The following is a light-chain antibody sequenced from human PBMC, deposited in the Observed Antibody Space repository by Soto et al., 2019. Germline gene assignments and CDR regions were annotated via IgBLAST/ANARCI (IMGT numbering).Light chain of an antibody. V-gene: IGKV1-5*03. J-gene: IGKJ2*01. CDR2: KAS. CDR1: QSISTW. CDR3: QQYNNYPYT. Sequence: DIQMTQSPSTLSASVGDRVTITCRASQSISTWLAWYQQKPGKAPKLLIYKASSLESGVPSRFSGSGSGTEFTFIISSLQPDDFATYYCQQYNNYPYTFGQGTKLEIK.